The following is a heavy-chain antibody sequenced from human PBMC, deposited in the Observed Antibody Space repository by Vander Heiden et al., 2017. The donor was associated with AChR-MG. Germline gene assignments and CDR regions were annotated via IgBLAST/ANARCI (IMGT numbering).Heavy chain of an antibody. Sequence: QMQLVESGGGVVQPGRSLRLSCAASGFTFSSYGMHWVRQAPGKGLEWVAVISYDGSNKYYADSVKGRFTISRDNSKNTLYLQMNSLRAEDTAVYYCAKLCSGSYGHYGMDVWGQGTTVTVSS. CDR2: ISYDGSNK. V-gene: IGHV3-30*18. CDR1: GFTFSSYG. D-gene: IGHD1-26*01. CDR3: AKLCSGSYGHYGMDV. J-gene: IGHJ6*02.